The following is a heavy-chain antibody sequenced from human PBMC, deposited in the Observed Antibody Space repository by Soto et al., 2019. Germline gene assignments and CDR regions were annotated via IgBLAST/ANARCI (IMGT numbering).Heavy chain of an antibody. CDR2: IDPSDSYT. Sequence: GESLKISCKGSGYSFTSYWISWVRQMPGKGLERMGRIDPSDSYTNYSPSFQGHVTISADKSISTAYLQWSSLKASDTAMYYCARSNTVVENWFDPWGQGTLVTVSS. V-gene: IGHV5-10-1*01. D-gene: IGHD2-15*01. J-gene: IGHJ5*02. CDR1: GYSFTSYW. CDR3: ARSNTVVENWFDP.